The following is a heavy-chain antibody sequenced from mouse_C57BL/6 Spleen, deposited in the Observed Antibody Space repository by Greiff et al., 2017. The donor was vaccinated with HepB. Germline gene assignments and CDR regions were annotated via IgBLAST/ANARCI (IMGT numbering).Heavy chain of an antibody. CDR3: ARVYYYYSSSHYFDY. CDR2: IYPGSGNT. Sequence: VQLQQSGAELVRPGASVKLSCKASGYTFTGYYINWVKQRPGQGLEWIARIYPGSGNTYYNQKFKGKATLTAEKSSSTAYMQLSSLTSEDSAVYCCARVYYYYSSSHYFDYWGQGTTLTVSS. D-gene: IGHD1-1*01. CDR1: GYTFTGYY. J-gene: IGHJ2*01. V-gene: IGHV1-76*01.